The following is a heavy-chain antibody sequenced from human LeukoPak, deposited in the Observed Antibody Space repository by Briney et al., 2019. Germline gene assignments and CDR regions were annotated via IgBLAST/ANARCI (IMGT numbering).Heavy chain of an antibody. V-gene: IGHV3-30*02. CDR3: ARDALIAAQKDY. J-gene: IGHJ4*02. D-gene: IGHD6-13*01. Sequence: GGSLRLSCAASGFTFSNYGMHWVRQAPGKGLEWVAFIRYDGSNKYYPDSVKGRFTISRDNSKNTLYLQMNSLSAEDTAVYYCARDALIAAQKDYWGQGTLVTVSS. CDR1: GFTFSNYG. CDR2: IRYDGSNK.